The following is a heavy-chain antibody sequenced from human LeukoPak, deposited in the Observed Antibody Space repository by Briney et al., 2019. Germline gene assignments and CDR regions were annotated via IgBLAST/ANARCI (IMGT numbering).Heavy chain of an antibody. J-gene: IGHJ4*02. Sequence: GESLKISCKGSGYRFTNYWIGWVRQMPGRGLEWMAIICPGDSDTRYSPSFQGQVTISADKSISTAYLQWSSLKASDTAMYYCARQGMHYNFLTGYYSYYFDYWGQGTLVTVSS. CDR1: GYRFTNYW. CDR3: ARQGMHYNFLTGYYSYYFDY. V-gene: IGHV5-51*01. D-gene: IGHD3-9*01. CDR2: ICPGDSDT.